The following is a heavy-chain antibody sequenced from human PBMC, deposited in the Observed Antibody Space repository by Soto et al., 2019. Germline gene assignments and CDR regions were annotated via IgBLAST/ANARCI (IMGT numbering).Heavy chain of an antibody. D-gene: IGHD7-27*01. CDR1: GFILSDCA. V-gene: IGHV3-48*01. J-gene: IGHJ6*03. CDR2: ISSSSSVI. CDR3: ARDLSWGSNWYYYMDV. Sequence: EVQLVESGGGLVQPGGSLRLSCATSGFILSDCAMNWVRQAPGKGLEWVSYISSSSSVIDYAGSVKGRFTVSRDKARNSLYLQMNSLRAEDTAVYYCARDLSWGSNWYYYMDVWGKGTTVTVSS.